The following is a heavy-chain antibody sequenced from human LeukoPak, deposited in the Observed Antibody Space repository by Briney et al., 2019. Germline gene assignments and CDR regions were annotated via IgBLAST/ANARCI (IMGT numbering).Heavy chain of an antibody. CDR1: GFTFNNYA. Sequence: PGGSLRLSCAASGFTFNNYAMSWVRQAPGKGLEWVSAIGAGGYSTYYPDSVKGRFTISRDNSKNTLFLQTNSLRAEDTAVYYCATGSGKYCSGGDCYLDYWGQGTLVTVSS. J-gene: IGHJ4*02. V-gene: IGHV3-23*01. CDR3: ATGSGKYCSGGDCYLDY. D-gene: IGHD2-15*01. CDR2: IGAGGYST.